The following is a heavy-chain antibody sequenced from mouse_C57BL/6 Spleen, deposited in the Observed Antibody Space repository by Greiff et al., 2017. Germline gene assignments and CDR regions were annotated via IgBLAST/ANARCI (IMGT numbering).Heavy chain of an antibody. CDR2: IDPENGDT. CDR1: GFNIKDDY. Sequence: EVQLQQSGAELVRPGASVKLSCTASGFNIKDDYMHWVKQRPEQGLEWIGWIDPENGDTEYASKFQGKATITADTSSNTAYLQLSSLTSEDTAVYYCTAPRGYGSKYYFDYWGQGTTLTVSS. D-gene: IGHD1-1*01. J-gene: IGHJ2*01. CDR3: TAPRGYGSKYYFDY. V-gene: IGHV14-4*01.